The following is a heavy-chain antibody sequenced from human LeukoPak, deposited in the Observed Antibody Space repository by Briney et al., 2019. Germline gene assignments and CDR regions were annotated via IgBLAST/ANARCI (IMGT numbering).Heavy chain of an antibody. CDR2: IAGAGST. CDR1: GFTVSSNY. D-gene: IGHD3-22*01. V-gene: IGHV3-66*01. CDR3: ARGASYLYDSSGYFDF. Sequence: GGSLRLSCAASGFTVSSNYMSWVRQAPGKGLEWVSIIAGAGSTFYADSVKGRFTISRDNSKNTLFLQMTSLRVDDTAVYFCARGASYLYDSSGYFDFWGQGTLVTVSS. J-gene: IGHJ4*02.